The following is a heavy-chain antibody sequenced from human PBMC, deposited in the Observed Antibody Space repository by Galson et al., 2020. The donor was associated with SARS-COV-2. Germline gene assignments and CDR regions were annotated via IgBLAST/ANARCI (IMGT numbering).Heavy chain of an antibody. J-gene: IGHJ5*02. Sequence: SETLSLTCTVSGGSISSSSYYWGWIRQPPGKGLEWIGSISYSGNTQHDPSLKSRVTISIDTSKNQFSLKVNSVTAADTALYYCARDGGSSNRRFDPWGQGTLVTVSS. V-gene: IGHV4-39*07. D-gene: IGHD2-15*01. CDR1: GGSISSSSYY. CDR2: ISYSGNT. CDR3: ARDGGSSNRRFDP.